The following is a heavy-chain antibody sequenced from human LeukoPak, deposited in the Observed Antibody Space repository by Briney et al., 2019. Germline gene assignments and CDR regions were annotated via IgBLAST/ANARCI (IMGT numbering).Heavy chain of an antibody. CDR3: AKNVGGSGYSPFDY. V-gene: IGHV3-23*01. D-gene: IGHD3-22*01. CDR1: GFTFSSYA. Sequence: GGSLRLSCAASGFTFSSYAMSWVRQAPGKGLEWVSAISGSGGSTYYADSVKGRFTISRDNSKNTLYLQMNSLRAEDTAVYNCAKNVGGSGYSPFDYWGQGTLVTVSS. CDR2: ISGSGGST. J-gene: IGHJ4*02.